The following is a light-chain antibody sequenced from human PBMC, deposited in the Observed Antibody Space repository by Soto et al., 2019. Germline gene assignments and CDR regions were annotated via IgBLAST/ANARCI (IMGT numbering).Light chain of an antibody. CDR2: AAS. Sequence: DIQMSQSPCSLSASVGDRVTITCRASQGISNCLAWLQEKPWKVSTLLIYAASTLQSGFASRFSCSGSGTDFTLTISSLQPEDVATYYCQKYNGAPCTFGQVTKVEIE. CDR1: QGISNC. V-gene: IGKV1-27*01. CDR3: QKYNGAPCT. J-gene: IGKJ1*01.